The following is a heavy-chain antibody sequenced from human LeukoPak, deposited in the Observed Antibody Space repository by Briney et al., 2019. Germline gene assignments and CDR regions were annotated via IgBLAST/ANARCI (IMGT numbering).Heavy chain of an antibody. V-gene: IGHV4-59*01. J-gene: IGHJ4*02. D-gene: IGHD3-9*01. CDR3: ARGDFDWLVAFDY. Sequence: PSETLSLTCTVSGGSTSSYYWSWIRQPPGKGLEWLGYISNSGRTIYNPSLRSRVAISGDTSKNQLSLNLASVTAADSAVYYCARGDFDWLVAFDYWGQGTLVAVSA. CDR2: ISNSGRT. CDR1: GGSTSSYY.